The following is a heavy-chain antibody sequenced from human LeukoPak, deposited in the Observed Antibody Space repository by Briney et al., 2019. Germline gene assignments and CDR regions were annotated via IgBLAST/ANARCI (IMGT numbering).Heavy chain of an antibody. J-gene: IGHJ4*02. CDR2: VSSSSSYR. V-gene: IGHV3-21*01. CDR1: GFTFSSYS. Sequence: GGSLRLSCAASGFTFSSYSMNWVRQAPGQGMEWVSSVSSSSSYRYYADSVKGRFTISRDNAKNSLYLQMNSLRAEDTAVYYCASPIVGATTIDYWGQGTLVTVSS. CDR3: ASPIVGATTIDY. D-gene: IGHD1-26*01.